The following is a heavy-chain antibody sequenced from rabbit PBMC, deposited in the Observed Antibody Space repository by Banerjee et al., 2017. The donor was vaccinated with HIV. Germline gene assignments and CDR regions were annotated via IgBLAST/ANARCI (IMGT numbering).Heavy chain of an antibody. CDR3: ARELHLTTAYWGL. CDR1: GFSFSGSYW. V-gene: IGHV1S45*01. CDR2: IYGGSSDST. Sequence: QEQLEESGGDLVKPGASLTLTCTASGFSFSGSYWIWWVRQAPGKGLEWIACIYGGSSDSTDYASWAKGRFTISKTSSTTVTLQMTSLTAADTATYFCARELHLTTAYWGLRGQGTLVTVS. J-gene: IGHJ3*01. D-gene: IGHD6-1*01.